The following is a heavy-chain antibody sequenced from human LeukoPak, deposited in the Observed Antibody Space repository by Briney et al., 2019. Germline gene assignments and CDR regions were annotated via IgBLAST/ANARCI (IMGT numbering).Heavy chain of an antibody. J-gene: IGHJ1*01. V-gene: IGHV5-51*01. Sequence: GEPLKISCKGSGYSFTSYWIGWVRQMPGEGLEWMGIIYPGDSDTRYSPSFQGQVTISADKSISTAYLQWSSLKASDTAMYYCARGFFRDYVGFQHWGQGTLVTVSS. CDR2: IYPGDSDT. CDR1: GYSFTSYW. D-gene: IGHD4-17*01. CDR3: ARGFFRDYVGFQH.